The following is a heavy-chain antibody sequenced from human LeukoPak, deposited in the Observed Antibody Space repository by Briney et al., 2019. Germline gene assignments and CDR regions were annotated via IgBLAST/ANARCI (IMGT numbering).Heavy chain of an antibody. CDR1: GFTFSSYA. V-gene: IGHV3-30-3*01. D-gene: IGHD3-22*01. Sequence: GGSLRLSCAASGFTFSSYAMHWVRQAPGKGLEWVAVISYDGSNKYYADSVKGRFTISRDNSKNTLYLQMNSLRAEDTALYYCAKVSDVRYYDSSGYFDYWGQGTLVTVSS. J-gene: IGHJ4*02. CDR2: ISYDGSNK. CDR3: AKVSDVRYYDSSGYFDY.